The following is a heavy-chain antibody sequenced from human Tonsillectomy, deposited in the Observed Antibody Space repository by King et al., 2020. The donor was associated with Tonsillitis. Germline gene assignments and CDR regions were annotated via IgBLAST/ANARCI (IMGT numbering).Heavy chain of an antibody. CDR3: EKGWQGGSYSGIGYDY. V-gene: IGHV3-30*02. D-gene: IGHD1-26*01. Sequence: VQLVESGGGVVQPGGSLRLSCAASGFTFSSYSMHWVRQAPGKGLEWVAFIRYDGSNKYYADSVKGRFTISRDNSKNTLYLQMNSLRAEDTAVYYCEKGWQGGSYSGIGYDYWGQGTLVTVSS. J-gene: IGHJ4*02. CDR2: IRYDGSNK. CDR1: GFTFSSYS.